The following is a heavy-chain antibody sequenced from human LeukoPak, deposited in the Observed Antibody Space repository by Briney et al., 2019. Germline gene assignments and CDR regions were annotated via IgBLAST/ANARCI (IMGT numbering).Heavy chain of an antibody. CDR2: IKQDGSEK. V-gene: IGHV3-7*01. J-gene: IGHJ5*02. CDR3: APLPAADYNWFDP. D-gene: IGHD2-2*01. CDR1: GFTFSSYW. Sequence: GGSLRLSCAASGFTFSSYWMSWVRQAPGKGLEWVANIKQDGSEKYYVDSVKGRFTISRDNAKNSLYLQMNSLRAEDTAVYYCAPLPAADYNWFDPWGQGTLVTVSS.